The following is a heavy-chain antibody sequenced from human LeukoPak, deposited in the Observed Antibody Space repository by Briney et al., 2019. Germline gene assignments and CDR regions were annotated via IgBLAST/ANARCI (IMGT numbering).Heavy chain of an antibody. Sequence: SETLSLTCAVSGYSISSGYYWGWIRQPPGKGLEWIGSMYRSGSTYYNPSLKSRATISVDTSTNQFSLKLSSLTAADKAVYYCARLPLTTVSYWGQGTLVTVSS. CDR2: MYRSGST. CDR3: ARLPLTTVSY. J-gene: IGHJ4*02. V-gene: IGHV4-38-2*01. D-gene: IGHD4-11*01. CDR1: GYSISSGYY.